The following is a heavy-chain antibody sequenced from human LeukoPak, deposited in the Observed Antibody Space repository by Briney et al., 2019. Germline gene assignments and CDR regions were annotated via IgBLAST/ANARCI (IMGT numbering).Heavy chain of an antibody. V-gene: IGHV3-23*01. J-gene: IGHJ5*02. CDR3: AKVGIAARTYDEWFDP. CDR2: ISGSGGST. CDR1: GFTFSSYA. D-gene: IGHD6-6*01. Sequence: GGSLRLSCAASGFTFSSYAMSWVRQAPGKGLEWVSAISGSGGSTYYADSVKGRFTISRDNSKNTLYLQMNSLRAEDTAVYYCAKVGIAARTYDEWFDPWGQGTLVTVSS.